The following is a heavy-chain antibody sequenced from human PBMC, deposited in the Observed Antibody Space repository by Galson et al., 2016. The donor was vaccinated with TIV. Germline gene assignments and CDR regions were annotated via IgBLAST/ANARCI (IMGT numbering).Heavy chain of an antibody. D-gene: IGHD2-21*01. Sequence: SVKVSCKASGYTFRIYAMHWVRQAPGQRLERMGCTNAGNDNTKYSQRFQGRVTITRDTSANTAYMELSSLRSEDTAVYYCARPPYCGGDCFKYDSWGQGTLVTVSS. J-gene: IGHJ4*02. CDR3: ARPPYCGGDCFKYDS. CDR2: TNAGNDNT. V-gene: IGHV1-3*01. CDR1: GYTFRIYA.